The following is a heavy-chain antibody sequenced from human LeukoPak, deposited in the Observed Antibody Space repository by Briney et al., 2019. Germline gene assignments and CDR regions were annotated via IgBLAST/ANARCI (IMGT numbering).Heavy chain of an antibody. CDR1: GYTFTSYD. J-gene: IGHJ4*02. V-gene: IGHV1-8*01. CDR2: MNPNSGNT. D-gene: IGHD2-2*01. Sequence: ASVKVSCKASGYTFTSYDINWVRQATGQGLEWMGWMNPNSGNTGYAQKFQGRVTMTRNTSISTAYMELSSLRSEDTAVYYCARGNSPLGYCSSTSCYDFDYWGQGTLVTVSS. CDR3: ARGNSPLGYCSSTSCYDFDY.